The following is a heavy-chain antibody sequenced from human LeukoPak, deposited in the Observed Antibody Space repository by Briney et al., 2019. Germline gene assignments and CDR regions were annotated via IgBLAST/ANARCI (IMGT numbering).Heavy chain of an antibody. CDR1: GGSISNGDYY. Sequence: SETLSLTCTVSGGSISNGDYYWGWIRQPPGKGLEWIGEINHSGSTNYNPSLKSRVTISVDTSKNQFSLKLSSVTAADTAVYYCARVTGYMIEDYFDYWGQGTLVTVSS. V-gene: IGHV4-39*07. CDR3: ARVTGYMIEDYFDY. J-gene: IGHJ4*02. D-gene: IGHD3-9*01. CDR2: INHSGST.